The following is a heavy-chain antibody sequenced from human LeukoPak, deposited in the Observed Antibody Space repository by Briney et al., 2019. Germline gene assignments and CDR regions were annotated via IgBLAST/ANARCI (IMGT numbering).Heavy chain of an antibody. D-gene: IGHD5-12*01. V-gene: IGHV3-23*01. J-gene: IGHJ4*02. Sequence: PGGSLRLSCAASGFTFSDHAMSWVRQAPGKGLEWVSGISGSGDYTYHADSVKGRFTISRDNSKNTLYPQMNSLRAEDTAKYYCAKDRVARGEYFDYWGQGTLVTVSS. CDR1: GFTFSDHA. CDR3: AKDRVARGEYFDY. CDR2: ISGSGDYT.